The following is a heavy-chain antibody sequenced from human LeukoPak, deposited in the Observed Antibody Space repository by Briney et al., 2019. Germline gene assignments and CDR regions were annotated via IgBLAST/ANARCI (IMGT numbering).Heavy chain of an antibody. J-gene: IGHJ5*02. CDR3: TKDLPFTAGGVIVH. CDR2: IRRKVDGGTA. CDR1: GLTFSDAC. Sequence: PGGSLRLSCGVSGLTFSDACLTWVRQGPGKGLEWVGLIRRKVDGGTADYATTVKGRFTISRDDSKNMLYLQMNGLKTEDTAIYYCTKDLPFTAGGVIVHWGQGALVSVSS. D-gene: IGHD3-16*01. V-gene: IGHV3-15*01.